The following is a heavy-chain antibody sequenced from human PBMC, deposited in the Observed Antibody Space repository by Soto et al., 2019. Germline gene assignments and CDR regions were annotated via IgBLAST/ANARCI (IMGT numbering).Heavy chain of an antibody. D-gene: IGHD6-13*01. V-gene: IGHV3-30-3*01. CDR2: ISYAGSKK. Sequence: QVQLVESGGGVVQPGTSLRLSCAASGFTFSSQNMHWVRQAPGKGPRWVGVISYAGSKKYFADSVKGRFTISRDNSQYMLYRQVSRLRAEDTGIYYCAELWYEGNSDDYWGQGTLVTVSS. J-gene: IGHJ4*02. CDR1: GFTFSSQN. CDR3: AELWYEGNSDDY.